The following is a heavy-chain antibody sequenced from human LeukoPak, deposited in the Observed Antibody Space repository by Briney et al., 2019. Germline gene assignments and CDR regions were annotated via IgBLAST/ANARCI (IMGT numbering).Heavy chain of an antibody. J-gene: IGHJ4*02. D-gene: IGHD4-23*01. Sequence: GGSLRLSCAASGFTFDDYAMPWVRHAPGEGLEWVSGISWNSGSIGYADSVKGRFTISRDNAKNSLYLQMNSLRAEDTALYYCAKVVDYGGYFDYWGQGTLVTVSS. V-gene: IGHV3-9*01. CDR2: ISWNSGSI. CDR3: AKVVDYGGYFDY. CDR1: GFTFDDYA.